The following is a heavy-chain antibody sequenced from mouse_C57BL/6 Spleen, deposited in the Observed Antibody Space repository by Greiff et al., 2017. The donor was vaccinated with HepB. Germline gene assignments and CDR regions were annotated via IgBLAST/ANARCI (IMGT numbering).Heavy chain of an antibody. Sequence: VQLQESGAELVKPGASVKISCKASGYAFSSYWMNWVKQRPGKGLEWIGQIYPGDGDTNYNGKFKGKATLTADKSSSTAYMQLSSLTSEDSAVYFCARTATGAYLDYWGQGTTLTVSS. V-gene: IGHV1-80*01. J-gene: IGHJ2*01. D-gene: IGHD4-1*02. CDR2: IYPGDGDT. CDR3: ARTATGAYLDY. CDR1: GYAFSSYW.